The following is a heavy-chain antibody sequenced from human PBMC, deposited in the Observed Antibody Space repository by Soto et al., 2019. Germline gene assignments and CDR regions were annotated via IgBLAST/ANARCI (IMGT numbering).Heavy chain of an antibody. CDR1: GYTFTSYG. CDR2: ISAYNGNT. D-gene: IGHD4-17*01. V-gene: IGHV1-18*01. Sequence: GASVKVSCKASGYTFTSYGISWVRQAPGQGLEWMGWISAYNGNTNYAQKLQGRVTMTTDTSTSTAYMELRSLRSDDTAVYYCARDWVKGYGDYDSSAFDIWGQGTMVTVSS. CDR3: ARDWVKGYGDYDSSAFDI. J-gene: IGHJ3*02.